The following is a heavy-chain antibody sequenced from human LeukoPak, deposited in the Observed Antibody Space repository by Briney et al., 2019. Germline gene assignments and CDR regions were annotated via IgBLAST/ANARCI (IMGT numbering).Heavy chain of an antibody. J-gene: IGHJ6*02. CDR1: GGTFSSYA. CDR2: IIPTFGTA. Sequence: SVKVSCKASGGTFSSYAISWVRQAPGQGLEWMGGIIPTFGTANYAQKFQGRVTITADESTSTAYMELSSLRSEDTAVYYCHYYDSSGYYDYYYGMDVWGQGTTVTVSS. D-gene: IGHD3-22*01. CDR3: HYYDSSGYYDYYYGMDV. V-gene: IGHV1-69*13.